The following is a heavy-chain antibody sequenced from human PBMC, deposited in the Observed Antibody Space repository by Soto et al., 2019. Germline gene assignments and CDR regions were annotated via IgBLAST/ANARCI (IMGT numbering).Heavy chain of an antibody. D-gene: IGHD2-15*01. J-gene: IGHJ4*02. Sequence: QVQLVESGGGAVQPGRSLRLSCAASGFTFSNNGIHWVRQAPGKGLEWVAVISSDGINKYYADSVKGRPTISRDNSKNTLFLQMNSLRVEDTAVYYCAMDLYGGSSRFDYWGQRTLVTVSS. CDR3: AMDLYGGSSRFDY. CDR2: ISSDGINK. CDR1: GFTFSNNG. V-gene: IGHV3-30*03.